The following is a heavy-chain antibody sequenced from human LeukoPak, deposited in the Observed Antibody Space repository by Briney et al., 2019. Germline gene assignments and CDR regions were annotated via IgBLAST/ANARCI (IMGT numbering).Heavy chain of an antibody. V-gene: IGHV3-7*03. Sequence: PGGSLRLSCAASGFTFSSYWMSWVRQAPGKGLEWVANIKQDGSEKYYVDSVKGRFTISRDNAKNSLYLQMNSLRAEDMALYYCAKDAGYSSSWPYFDYWGQGTLVTVSS. CDR2: IKQDGSEK. CDR1: GFTFSSYW. CDR3: AKDAGYSSSWPYFDY. J-gene: IGHJ4*02. D-gene: IGHD6-13*01.